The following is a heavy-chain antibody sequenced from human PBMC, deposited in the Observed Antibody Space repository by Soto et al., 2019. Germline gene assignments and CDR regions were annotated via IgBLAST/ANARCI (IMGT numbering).Heavy chain of an antibody. Sequence: EASVKVSCKASGYTFTSYAMHWVRQAPGQRLEWMGWINAGNGNTKYSQKFQGRVTITRDTSASTAYMELSSLRSEDTAVYYCAREYDSSEYNWFDPWGQGTLVTVS. J-gene: IGHJ5*02. D-gene: IGHD3-22*01. CDR1: GYTFTSYA. CDR2: INAGNGNT. V-gene: IGHV1-3*01. CDR3: AREYDSSEYNWFDP.